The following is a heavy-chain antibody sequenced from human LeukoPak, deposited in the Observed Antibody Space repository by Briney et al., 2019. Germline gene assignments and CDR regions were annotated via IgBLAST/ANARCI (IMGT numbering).Heavy chain of an antibody. V-gene: IGHV3-48*03. CDR2: ISGSGHDI. Sequence: GALRLSCAASGFTFSSYEMNWVRQAPGKGLEWAAYISGSGHDINYLDSVKGRFTISRDNAKNSLYLQMSSLRVEDTAVYYCTRDPRHFDSCGQGTLVTVSS. D-gene: IGHD6-6*01. J-gene: IGHJ5*01. CDR1: GFTFSSYE. CDR3: TRDPRHFDS.